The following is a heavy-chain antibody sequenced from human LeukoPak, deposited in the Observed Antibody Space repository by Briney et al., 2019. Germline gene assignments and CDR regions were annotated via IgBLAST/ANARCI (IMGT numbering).Heavy chain of an antibody. J-gene: IGHJ3*02. D-gene: IGHD4-17*01. V-gene: IGHV6-1*01. CDR3: ARETTVTTRGHDAFDI. CDR1: GDSVSSNSAA. Sequence: SQTLSLTCAISGDSVSSNSAAWNWIRQSPSRGLEWLGRTYYRSKWYNDYVVSVKSRITINPDTSKNQFSLQLNSVTPEDTAVYYCARETTVTTRGHDAFDIWGQGTMVTVSS. CDR2: TYYRSKWYN.